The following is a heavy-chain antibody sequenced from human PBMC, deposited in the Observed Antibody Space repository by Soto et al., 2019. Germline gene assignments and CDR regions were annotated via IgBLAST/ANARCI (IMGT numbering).Heavy chain of an antibody. J-gene: IGHJ4*02. CDR1: GFTFSDHY. V-gene: IGHV3-72*01. D-gene: IGHD1-26*01. CDR2: SRNKANSYTT. Sequence: PGGSLRLSCAASGFTFSDHYMEWVRQAPGKGLEWVARSRNKANSYTTEYAASVKGRFTISIDDSKRSLYLQMNSLKTEDTAVYYCTIGGIVGATNDYWGQGTLVTVSS. CDR3: TIGGIVGATNDY.